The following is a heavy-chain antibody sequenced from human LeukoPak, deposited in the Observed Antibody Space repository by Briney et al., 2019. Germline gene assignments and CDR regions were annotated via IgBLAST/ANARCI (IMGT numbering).Heavy chain of an antibody. V-gene: IGHV4-59*01. CDR2: IYYSGST. CDR3: ASARLGSGLEGAFDI. CDR1: GGSISSYF. J-gene: IGHJ3*02. D-gene: IGHD6-25*01. Sequence: PSETLSLTCTVSGGSISSYFWSWIRQPPGKGLEWIGYIYYSGSTNYNPSLKSRVTILVDTSKNQFSLKLSSVTAADTAVYYCASARLGSGLEGAFDIWGQGTMVTVSS.